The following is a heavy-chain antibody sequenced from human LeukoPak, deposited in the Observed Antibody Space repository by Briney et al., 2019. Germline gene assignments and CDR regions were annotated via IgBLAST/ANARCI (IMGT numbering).Heavy chain of an antibody. Sequence: ASVKVSCKASGYTFTGYYMHWVRQAPGQGLEWMGWINPSGGNTNYAQKFQGRVTITADESTSTAYMELSSLRSEDTAVYYCATNPGLWFGKFDYWGQGTLVTVSS. CDR2: INPSGGNT. CDR3: ATNPGLWFGKFDY. J-gene: IGHJ4*02. CDR1: GYTFTGYY. D-gene: IGHD3-10*01. V-gene: IGHV1-46*01.